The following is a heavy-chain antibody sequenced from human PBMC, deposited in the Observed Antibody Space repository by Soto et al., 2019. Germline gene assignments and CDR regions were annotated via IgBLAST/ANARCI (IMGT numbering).Heavy chain of an antibody. CDR3: AKETAWGAGNKCGYFGMDV. V-gene: IGHV3-9*01. CDR2: ISWNSDST. CDR1: GFNFEEYA. J-gene: IGHJ6*02. Sequence: EMPLVESGGGSVQPGRSLRLSCTASGFNFEEYAMHWVRQAPGKGLEWVSSISWNSDSTGYADSVKGRFTSARDNAKSSLYLKMNSLRGEDPALYYCAKETAWGAGNKCGYFGMDVWGQGTTVTVAS. D-gene: IGHD3-10*01.